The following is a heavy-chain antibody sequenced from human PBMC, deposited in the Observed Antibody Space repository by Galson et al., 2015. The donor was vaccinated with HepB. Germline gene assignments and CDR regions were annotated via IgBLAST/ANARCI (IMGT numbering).Heavy chain of an antibody. V-gene: IGHV3-23*01. J-gene: IGHJ6*02. Sequence: SLRLSCAASGFTFSNYAMSWVRQAPGKGLEWVSVLSGSGGSTYYADSVKGRFTISRDNSKNTLYLQMNSLRAEDTAVYYFAKGIRELLLTYYYYGLDVWGQGTTVTVSS. CDR1: GFTFSNYA. CDR2: LSGSGGST. CDR3: AKGIRELLLTYYYYGLDV. D-gene: IGHD1-7*01.